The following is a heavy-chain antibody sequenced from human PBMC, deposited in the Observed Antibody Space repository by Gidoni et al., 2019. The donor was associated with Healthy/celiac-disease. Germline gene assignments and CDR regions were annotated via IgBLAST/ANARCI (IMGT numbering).Heavy chain of an antibody. D-gene: IGHD1-26*01. CDR1: GYTFTGYY. V-gene: IGHV1-2*04. CDR2: INPNSGGT. Sequence: QVQLVQSGAEVKKPGASVKVSCKASGYTFTGYYMHWVRQAPGQGLEWMGWINPNSGGTNYAQKFQGWGTMTRDTSISTAYMELSRLRSDDTAVYYCAREYSGSYYLGYYYYGMDVWGQVTTVTVSS. CDR3: AREYSGSYYLGYYYYGMDV. J-gene: IGHJ6*02.